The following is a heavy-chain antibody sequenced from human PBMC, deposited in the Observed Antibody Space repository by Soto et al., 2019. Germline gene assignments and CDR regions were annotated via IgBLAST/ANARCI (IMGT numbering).Heavy chain of an antibody. CDR1: GFTLKTAW. CDR3: AADSPAWGAYAFDY. J-gene: IGHJ4*02. V-gene: IGHV3-15*07. CDR2: IKSENDGGII. D-gene: IGHD3-16*01. Sequence: PGGSLRLSCAASGFTLKTAWMNWVRQSPGKGLEWVGRIKSENDGGIIDYAAPVKGRFIISRDDSKNTVYLEMNSLNTEDTAVYHCAADSPAWGAYAFDYRGQGILVTVSS.